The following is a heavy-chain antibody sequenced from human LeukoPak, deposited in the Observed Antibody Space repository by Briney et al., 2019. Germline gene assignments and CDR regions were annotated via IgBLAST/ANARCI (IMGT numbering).Heavy chain of an antibody. J-gene: IGHJ4*02. CDR2: ISSGGRIK. D-gene: IGHD6-19*01. V-gene: IGHV3-48*03. Sequence: PGGSLRLSCAASGFTFSSYEMNWVRQAPGKGLEWVSYISSGGRIKYYADPVKGRFTISRDNAKNSLYLQMNSLRAEDTAVYYCARDEPGIAVDFGVYWGQGTLVTVSS. CDR3: ARDEPGIAVDFGVY. CDR1: GFTFSSYE.